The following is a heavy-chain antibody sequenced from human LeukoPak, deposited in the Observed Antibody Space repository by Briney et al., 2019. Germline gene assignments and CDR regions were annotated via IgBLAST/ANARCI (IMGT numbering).Heavy chain of an antibody. CDR1: GFTFSSYS. J-gene: IGHJ5*02. CDR3: AIEGYCSGGTCYTNWFDT. D-gene: IGHD2-15*01. V-gene: IGHV3-48*02. CDR2: ISSSGSTE. Sequence: GGSLRLSCAASGFTFSSYSMNWVRQAPGKGLEWVSYISSSGSTEYYADSVKGRFTISRDNAQNSLYLQMNSLRDEDTAVYYCAIEGYCSGGTCYTNWFDTWGQGTLVTVSS.